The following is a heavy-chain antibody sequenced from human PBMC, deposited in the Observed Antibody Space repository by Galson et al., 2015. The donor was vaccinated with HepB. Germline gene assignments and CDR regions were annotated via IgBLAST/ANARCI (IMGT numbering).Heavy chain of an antibody. J-gene: IGHJ4*02. CDR1: GYTFTSYA. CDR3: AREGGRYSSSWII. CDR2: INAGNGNT. Sequence: SVKVSCKASGYTFTSYAMHWVRQAPGQRLEWMGWINAGNGNTKYSQKFQGRVTITRDTSASTAYMELSSLRSEDTAVYYCAREGGRYSSSWIIWGQGTLVTVSS. D-gene: IGHD6-13*01. V-gene: IGHV1-3*01.